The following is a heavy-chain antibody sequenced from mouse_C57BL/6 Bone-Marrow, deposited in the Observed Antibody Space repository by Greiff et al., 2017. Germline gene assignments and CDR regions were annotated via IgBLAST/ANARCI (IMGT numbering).Heavy chain of an antibody. CDR1: GYTFTSYW. V-gene: IGHV1-69*01. D-gene: IGHD2-4*01. Sequence: QVQLQQPGAELVMPGASVKLSCKASGYTFTSYWMHWVKQRPGQGLEWIGEIDPSDSYTNYNQKFKGKSTLTVDKSSSTAYIQLSSLTSEDSAVYFCAREWRLRRGAYWGQGTLVTVSA. CDR2: IDPSDSYT. CDR3: AREWRLRRGAY. J-gene: IGHJ3*01.